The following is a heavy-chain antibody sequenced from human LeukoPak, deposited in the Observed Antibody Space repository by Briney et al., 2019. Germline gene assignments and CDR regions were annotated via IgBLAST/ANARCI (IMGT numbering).Heavy chain of an antibody. CDR2: IKRKTDGGTT. D-gene: IGHD7-27*01. Sequence: GGSLRLSCAASGFTFGDAWMNWVRQAPGKGLEWVGRIKRKTDGGTTDYAAPVKGRFTISRDDSKNTLYLQMNSLKTEDTAVYYCTTGNWGPYWGQGTLVTVSS. V-gene: IGHV3-15*07. CDR3: TTGNWGPY. J-gene: IGHJ4*02. CDR1: GFTFGDAW.